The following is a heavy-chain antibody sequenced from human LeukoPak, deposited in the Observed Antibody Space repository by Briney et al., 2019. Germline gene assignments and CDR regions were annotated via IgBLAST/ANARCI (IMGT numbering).Heavy chain of an antibody. Sequence: RRASVKVSCKASGGIFSSYAISWVRQAPGQGLEWMGRIIPILGIANYAQKFQGRVTITADKSTSTAYMELSSLRSEDTAVYYCASHHYYDSSGEFDYWGQGTLVTVSS. D-gene: IGHD3-22*01. J-gene: IGHJ4*02. CDR3: ASHHYYDSSGEFDY. V-gene: IGHV1-69*04. CDR1: GGIFSSYA. CDR2: IIPILGIA.